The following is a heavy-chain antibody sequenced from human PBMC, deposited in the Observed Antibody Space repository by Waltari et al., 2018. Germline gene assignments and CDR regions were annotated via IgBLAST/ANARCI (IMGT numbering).Heavy chain of an antibody. D-gene: IGHD2-2*01. CDR3: ARDRHCSSSGCSGL. CDR1: GFTVSNNF. Sequence: EVQLVESGGGLIQPGGSLRLSCAASGFTVSNNFMMWVRQAPGKGLEGVSLIYSGGSTYYADYVKGRFTISRDYSENTLYLQMNSLRGEDTAVYYCARDRHCSSSGCSGLWGQGTLVTVSS. V-gene: IGHV3-53*01. J-gene: IGHJ4*02. CDR2: IYSGGST.